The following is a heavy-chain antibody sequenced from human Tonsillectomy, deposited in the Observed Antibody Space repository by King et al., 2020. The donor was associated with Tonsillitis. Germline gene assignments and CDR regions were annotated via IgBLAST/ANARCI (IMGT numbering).Heavy chain of an antibody. CDR2: IHPSGST. D-gene: IGHD1-26*01. CDR1: GGSISSGHYY. Sequence: VQLQESGPGLVKPSQTLSLTRTVSGGSISSGHYYWNWIRQPAGKGLEWIGRIHPSGSTNYNPSLKSRVTISTDTSKNQFSLKLISVTAADTAVYYCARNGAFDYWGQGTLVTVSS. J-gene: IGHJ4*02. CDR3: ARNGAFDY. V-gene: IGHV4-61*02.